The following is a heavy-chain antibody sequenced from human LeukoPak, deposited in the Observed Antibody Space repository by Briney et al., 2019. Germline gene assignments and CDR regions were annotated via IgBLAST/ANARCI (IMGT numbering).Heavy chain of an antibody. CDR1: GFTFSSFG. Sequence: GGSLRLSCAASGFTFSSFGMHWVRQAPGKGLEWVAVISYDGNNKYYSDSVKGRFTISRDSSKNTLFLQMNSLRAEGTAVYYCAKDSGYGDYSGAFDIWGQGTMVTVSS. D-gene: IGHD4-17*01. V-gene: IGHV3-30*18. CDR3: AKDSGYGDYSGAFDI. CDR2: ISYDGNNK. J-gene: IGHJ3*02.